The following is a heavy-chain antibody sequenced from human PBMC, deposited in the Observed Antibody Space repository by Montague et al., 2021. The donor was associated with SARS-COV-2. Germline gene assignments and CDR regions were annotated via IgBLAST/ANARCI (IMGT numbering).Heavy chain of an antibody. J-gene: IGHJ6*02. CDR1: GGSISSYY. CDR3: ARNLVVHYWYGMDV. Sequence: SETLSPTCTVAGGSISSYYWGWIRQPPGKGLEWIGYINYSGSTNHNPSLKSRVTISVDTSKNQFSLNLSSVTAADTAVYYCARNLVVHYWYGMDVWGQGTTVTVSS. D-gene: IGHD2-15*01. CDR2: INYSGST. V-gene: IGHV4-59*01.